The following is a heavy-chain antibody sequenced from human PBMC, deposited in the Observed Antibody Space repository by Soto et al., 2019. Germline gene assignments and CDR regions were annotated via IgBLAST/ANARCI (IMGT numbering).Heavy chain of an antibody. J-gene: IGHJ5*02. CDR3: ATFSGFFTISPFDA. Sequence: SETLSLTCGVSGDSISSVNWWSWVRQSPGKGLEWIGEIYHSGSTNFNPSLQSRVTMSVDQSKNEFSLQLTSVTAADAAVYYCATFSGFFTISPFDAWGQGILVTVSS. D-gene: IGHD2-8*01. V-gene: IGHV4-4*02. CDR2: IYHSGST. CDR1: GDSISSVNW.